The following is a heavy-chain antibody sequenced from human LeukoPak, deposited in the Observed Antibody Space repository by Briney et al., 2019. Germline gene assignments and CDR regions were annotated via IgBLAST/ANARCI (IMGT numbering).Heavy chain of an antibody. CDR1: GFTFSSYW. J-gene: IGHJ4*02. V-gene: IGHV3-7*01. Sequence: GVLRLSCAASGFTFSSYWMSWVRKAPGKGLEWVANIKQDGSEKYYVDSVKGRFTISRDNAKNSLYLQMNSLRAEDTAVYYCASERGATPFDYWGQGTLVTVSS. CDR2: IKQDGSEK. D-gene: IGHD1-26*01. CDR3: ASERGATPFDY.